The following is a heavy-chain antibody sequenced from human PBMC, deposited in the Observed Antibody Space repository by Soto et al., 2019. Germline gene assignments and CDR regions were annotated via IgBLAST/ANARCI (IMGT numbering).Heavy chain of an antibody. J-gene: IGHJ5*02. Sequence: ASVKVSCKASGGTFSSYGISWVRQAPGQGLEWMGGIIPIFGTTNYAQKFKGRVTITADESTSTAYMELSSLRSEDTAVYYCARNPYYYGSGSYYTRFDPWGQGTLVTVSS. CDR2: IIPIFGTT. CDR3: ARNPYYYGSGSYYTRFDP. V-gene: IGHV1-69*13. D-gene: IGHD3-10*01. CDR1: GGTFSSYG.